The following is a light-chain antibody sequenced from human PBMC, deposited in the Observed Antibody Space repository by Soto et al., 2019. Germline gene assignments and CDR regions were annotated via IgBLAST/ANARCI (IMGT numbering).Light chain of an antibody. CDR1: QNIYSN. CDR3: LQYHNLWA. V-gene: IGKV3-15*01. CDR2: RAS. J-gene: IGKJ1*01. Sequence: IVMTQSPATLSVSPGERATLSCRASQNIYSNVAWYQQRPGQAPRLLIYRASTRATGIPARFSGSGSGTEFTLTISSLQSEDFTVYSCLQYHNLWAFGQGTKVENK.